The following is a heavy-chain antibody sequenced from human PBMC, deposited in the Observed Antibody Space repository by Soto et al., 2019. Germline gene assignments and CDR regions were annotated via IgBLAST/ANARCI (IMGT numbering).Heavy chain of an antibody. CDR3: AREGVATYYYYGMDV. J-gene: IGHJ6*02. CDR2: ISSYNGDT. V-gene: IGHV1-18*01. D-gene: IGHD5-12*01. CDR1: GYTFTRSG. Sequence: QVQLEQSGAEVKKPGASVKVSCKASGYTFTRSGISWVRQAPGQGPEWMGWISSYNGDTNYAQTFQGRVTMTTDTSQSTAYMELRSLRSDDTAVYYGAREGVATYYYYGMDVWGPGTPVTVSS.